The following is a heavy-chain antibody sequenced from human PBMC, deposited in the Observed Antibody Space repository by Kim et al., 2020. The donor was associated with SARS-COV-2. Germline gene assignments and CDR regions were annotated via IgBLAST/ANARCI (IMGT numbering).Heavy chain of an antibody. V-gene: IGHV3-23*01. CDR3: AKDLVVRGVIKPTREKRKRFDY. J-gene: IGHJ4*02. D-gene: IGHD3-10*01. CDR2: ISGSGGST. CDR1: GFTFSSYA. Sequence: GGSLRLSCAASGFTFSSYAMSWVRQAPGKGLEWVSAISGSGGSTYYADSVKGRFTISRDNSKNTLYLQMNSLRAEDTAVYYCAKDLVVRGVIKPTREKRKRFDYWGQGTLVTVSS.